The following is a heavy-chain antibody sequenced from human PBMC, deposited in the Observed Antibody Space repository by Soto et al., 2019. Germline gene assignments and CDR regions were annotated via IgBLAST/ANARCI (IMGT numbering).Heavy chain of an antibody. J-gene: IGHJ5*02. V-gene: IGHV4-34*02. D-gene: IGHD3-22*01. Sequence: QVQLQQWGAGLLRPSETLSLTCEVIGGSTSGYHWTWIRQSPGKGLEWIGEINRGGGTNYNPSLRSRVTISVDTSKKQVSLRLTSVTAADTGVYYCARGYDSTGYYLGYWFDPWGQGTPVTVSS. CDR2: INRGGGT. CDR3: ARGYDSTGYYLGYWFDP. CDR1: GGSTSGYH.